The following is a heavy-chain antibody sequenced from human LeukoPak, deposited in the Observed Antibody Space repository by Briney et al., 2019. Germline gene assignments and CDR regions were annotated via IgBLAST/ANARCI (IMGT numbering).Heavy chain of an antibody. Sequence: TETLSLTCTVSGGSISSYYWSWIRQPPGKGLEWIGYIYYSGSTNYNPSLKSRVTISVDTSKNQFTLKLSSVTAADTAVYYCARGRYGWLPFDYWGQGTLVTVSS. V-gene: IGHV4-59*01. CDR2: IYYSGST. CDR3: ARGRYGWLPFDY. J-gene: IGHJ4*02. CDR1: GGSISSYY. D-gene: IGHD3-16*01.